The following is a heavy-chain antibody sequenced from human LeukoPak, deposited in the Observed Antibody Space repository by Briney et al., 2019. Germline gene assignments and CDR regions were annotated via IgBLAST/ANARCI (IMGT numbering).Heavy chain of an antibody. D-gene: IGHD1-26*01. V-gene: IGHV1-69*06. J-gene: IGHJ4*02. CDR2: IIPIFGTA. Sequence: SVKVSCKASGGTFRNYATSWVRPAPGQGLEWMGGIIPIFGTANYAQKFQGRVTITADKSTSTAYMELSSLRSEDTAVYYCARSSVGATPDYWGQGTLVTVSS. CDR1: GGTFRNYA. CDR3: ARSSVGATPDY.